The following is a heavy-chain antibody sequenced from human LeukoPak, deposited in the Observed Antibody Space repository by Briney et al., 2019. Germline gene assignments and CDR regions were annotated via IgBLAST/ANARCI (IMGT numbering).Heavy chain of an antibody. V-gene: IGHV3-7*01. CDR3: AREGDYGDYVWVNAFDI. Sequence: SGGSLRLSCVASGFTFSSHWMSWVRQAPGKGLEWVANIRQDGSEKYYVDPVKGRFTISRDNAKNSLYLQMNSLRAEDTAVYYCAREGDYGDYVWVNAFDIWGQGTMVTVSS. CDR2: IRQDGSEK. J-gene: IGHJ3*02. D-gene: IGHD4-17*01. CDR1: GFTFSSHW.